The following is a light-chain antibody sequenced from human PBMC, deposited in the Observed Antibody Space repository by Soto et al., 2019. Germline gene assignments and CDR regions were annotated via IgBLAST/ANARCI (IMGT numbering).Light chain of an antibody. V-gene: IGKV1-39*01. Sequence: DIQMTPSPSSLSASIGDRVTIPCRASQTISTYLNWYQQKPGKAPKLLIYGASSLQSGVPSRFSGSGSGTDFTLTISSLQPEDFATYYCQQSYSLPRTFGQGTKLEIK. J-gene: IGKJ2*01. CDR1: QTISTY. CDR2: GAS. CDR3: QQSYSLPRT.